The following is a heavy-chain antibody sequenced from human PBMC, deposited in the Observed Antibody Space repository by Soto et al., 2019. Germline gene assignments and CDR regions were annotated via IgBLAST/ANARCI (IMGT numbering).Heavy chain of an antibody. CDR3: ARDPYGDFGAFDI. CDR2: IYHSGST. D-gene: IGHD4-17*01. J-gene: IGHJ3*02. V-gene: IGHV4-61*01. CDR1: GGSVSSGSYY. Sequence: SETLSLTCTVSGGSVSSGSYYWSWIRQPPGKGLEWIGYIYHSGSTYYNPSLKSRVTISVDRSKNQFSLKLSSVTAADTAVYYCARDPYGDFGAFDIWGQGTMVTV.